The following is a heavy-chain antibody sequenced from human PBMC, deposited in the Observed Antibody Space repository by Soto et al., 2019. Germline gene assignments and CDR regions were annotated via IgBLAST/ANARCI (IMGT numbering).Heavy chain of an antibody. V-gene: IGHV4-39*01. D-gene: IGHD4-17*01. CDR2: IYYSGST. J-gene: IGHJ4*02. CDR1: GGSISSSSYY. CDR3: ARMDSASTVTTGRGFDY. Sequence: PSETLSLTCTVSGGSISSSSYYWGWTRQPPGKGLEWIGSIYYSGSTYYNPSLKSRVTISVDTSKNQFSLKLSSVTAADTAVYYCARMDSASTVTTGRGFDYWGQGTLVTVSS.